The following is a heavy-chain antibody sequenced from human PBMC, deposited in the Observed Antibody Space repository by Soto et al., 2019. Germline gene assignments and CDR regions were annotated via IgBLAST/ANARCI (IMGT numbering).Heavy chain of an antibody. CDR1: GGSISSGGYS. V-gene: IGHV4-30-2*01. CDR2: IYHSGST. CDR3: AREGYGGPRTNWFDP. D-gene: IGHD4-17*01. J-gene: IGHJ5*02. Sequence: QLQLQESGSGLVKPSQTLSLTCAVSGGSISSGGYSWSWIRQPPGKGLEWIGYIYHSGSTYYNPSLKSRVTISVDRSKNQFSLKLSSVTAADTAVYYCAREGYGGPRTNWFDPWGQGTLVTVSS.